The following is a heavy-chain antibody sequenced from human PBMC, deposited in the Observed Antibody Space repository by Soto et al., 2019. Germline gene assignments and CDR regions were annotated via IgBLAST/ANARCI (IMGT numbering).Heavy chain of an antibody. V-gene: IGHV4-30-2*01. J-gene: IGHJ5*02. CDR3: ARATVTTQRREGNWFDP. CDR2: IYHSGST. D-gene: IGHD4-17*01. CDR1: GGSISSGGYS. Sequence: SETLSLTCAVSGGSISSGGYSWSWIRQPPGKCLEWIGYIYHSGSTYYNPSLKSRVTISVDRSKNQFSLKLSSVTAADTAVYYCARATVTTQRREGNWFDPCGQGTLVTVSS.